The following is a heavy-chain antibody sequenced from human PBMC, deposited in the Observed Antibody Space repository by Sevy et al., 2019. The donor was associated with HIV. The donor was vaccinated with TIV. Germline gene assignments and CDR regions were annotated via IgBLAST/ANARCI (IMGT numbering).Heavy chain of an antibody. J-gene: IGHJ6*02. Sequence: SETLSLTCTVSGGSISSYYWSWIRQPPGKRLEWIGYIYYSGSTNYNPSLKSRVTLSVDTSKNQFSLKVRSVTAADTAVYYCARESYDILPGSRGMDVWGQGTTVTVSS. V-gene: IGHV4-59*01. D-gene: IGHD3-9*01. CDR2: IYYSGST. CDR3: ARESYDILPGSRGMDV. CDR1: GGSISSYY.